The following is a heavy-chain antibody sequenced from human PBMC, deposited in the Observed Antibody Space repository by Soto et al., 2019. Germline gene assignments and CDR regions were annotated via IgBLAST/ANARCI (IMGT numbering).Heavy chain of an antibody. Sequence: ASVKVSCKASGYTFTSYGISWVRQAPGQGLEWMGWISAYNGNTNYAQKLQGRVTMTTDTSTSTAYMELRSLRSDDTAVYYCARPFWSGYYQSDYCYYGMDVWGQGTTVTVSS. V-gene: IGHV1-18*01. J-gene: IGHJ6*02. CDR2: ISAYNGNT. CDR3: ARPFWSGYYQSDYCYYGMDV. D-gene: IGHD3-3*01. CDR1: GYTFTSYG.